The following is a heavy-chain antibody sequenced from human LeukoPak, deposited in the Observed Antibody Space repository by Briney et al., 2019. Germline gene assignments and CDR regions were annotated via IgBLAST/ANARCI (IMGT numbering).Heavy chain of an antibody. CDR1: GGSFSGYY. CDR3: ARGRPYNVGLPPWFDP. CDR2: INHSGST. D-gene: IGHD1-14*01. J-gene: IGHJ5*02. Sequence: SETLPLTCAVYGGSFSGYYWSWIRQPPGKGLEWIGEINHSGSTNYNPSLKSRVTISVDTSRNQFSLNLSSMTAADTAVYYCARGRPYNVGLPPWFDPWGQGTLVTVSS. V-gene: IGHV4-34*01.